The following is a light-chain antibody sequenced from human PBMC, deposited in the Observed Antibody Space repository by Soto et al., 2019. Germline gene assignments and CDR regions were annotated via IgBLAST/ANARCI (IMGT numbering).Light chain of an antibody. J-gene: IGKJ5*01. Sequence: IQMAQSPSSLSASVGDRVSVTCRSSQTISSYLNWYQHTPGKAPKLLIYAASSLQSGVPSRFSGGFSGTEFTLTISSLQPEDVATYYCQQLYRYPITFGQGTRLEIK. CDR3: QQLYRYPIT. V-gene: IGKV1-9*01. CDR2: AAS. CDR1: QTISSY.